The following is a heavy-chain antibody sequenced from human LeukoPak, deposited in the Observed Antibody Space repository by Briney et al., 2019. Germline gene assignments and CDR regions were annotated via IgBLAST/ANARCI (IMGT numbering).Heavy chain of an antibody. Sequence: SETQSLTCAVYGGSFSGYYWSWIRQPPGKGLEWIGEINHSGSTNYNPSLKSRVTISVDTSKNQFSLKLSSVTAADTAVYYRARIGIAVAGRVYWGQGTLVTVSS. J-gene: IGHJ4*02. CDR1: GGSFSGYY. CDR3: ARIGIAVAGRVY. V-gene: IGHV4-34*01. D-gene: IGHD6-19*01. CDR2: INHSGST.